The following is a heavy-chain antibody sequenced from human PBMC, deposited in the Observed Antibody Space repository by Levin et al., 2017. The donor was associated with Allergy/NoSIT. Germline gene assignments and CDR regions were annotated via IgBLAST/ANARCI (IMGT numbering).Heavy chain of an antibody. Sequence: ASVKVSCKASGYTFTGYYMHWVRQAPGQGLEWMGWINPNSGGTNYAQKFQGRVTMTRDTSISTAYMELSRLRSDDTAVYYCASLGGAPRHYYYGMDVWGQGTTVTVSS. CDR1: GYTFTGYY. J-gene: IGHJ6*02. CDR2: INPNSGGT. V-gene: IGHV1-2*02. CDR3: ASLGGAPRHYYYGMDV. D-gene: IGHD1-26*01.